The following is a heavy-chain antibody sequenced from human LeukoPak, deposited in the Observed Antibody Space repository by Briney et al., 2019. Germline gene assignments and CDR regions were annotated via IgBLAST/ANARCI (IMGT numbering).Heavy chain of an antibody. V-gene: IGHV4-30-2*01. J-gene: IGHJ4*02. D-gene: IGHD3-22*01. CDR3: ARADDSSGYYYFDY. Sequence: PSQTLSLTCTVSGGSISSGGYYWSWIRQHPGKGLEWIGYIYHSGSTYYNPSLKSRVTISVDRSKNQFSLKLSSVTAADTAVYYCARADDSSGYYYFDYWGQGTLVTISS. CDR2: IYHSGST. CDR1: GGSISSGGYY.